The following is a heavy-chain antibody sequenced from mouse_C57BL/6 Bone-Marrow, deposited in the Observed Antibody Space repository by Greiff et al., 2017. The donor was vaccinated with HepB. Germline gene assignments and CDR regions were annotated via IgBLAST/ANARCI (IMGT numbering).Heavy chain of an antibody. Sequence: EVKLMESGEGLVKPGGSLKLSCAASGFTFSSYAMSWVRQTPEKRLEWVAYISSGGDYIYYADTVKGRFTISRDNARNTLYLQMSSLKSADTAMYYCTRDPTYYYGSRAWFAYWGQGTLVTVSA. V-gene: IGHV5-9-1*02. CDR2: ISSGGDYI. J-gene: IGHJ3*01. CDR3: TRDPTYYYGSRAWFAY. CDR1: GFTFSSYA. D-gene: IGHD1-1*01.